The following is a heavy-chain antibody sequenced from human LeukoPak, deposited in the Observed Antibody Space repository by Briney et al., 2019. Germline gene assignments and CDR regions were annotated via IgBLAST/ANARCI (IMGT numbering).Heavy chain of an antibody. J-gene: IGHJ5*02. Sequence: SETLSLTCTVSGGSISSGDYYWSWIRQPPGKGLEWIGSIYYSGSTYYNPSLKSRVTISVDTSKNQFSLKLSSVTAADTAVYYCASRSGSYENWFDPWGQGTLVTVSS. CDR2: IYYSGST. V-gene: IGHV4-39*01. CDR3: ASRSGSYENWFDP. CDR1: GGSISSGDYY. D-gene: IGHD1-26*01.